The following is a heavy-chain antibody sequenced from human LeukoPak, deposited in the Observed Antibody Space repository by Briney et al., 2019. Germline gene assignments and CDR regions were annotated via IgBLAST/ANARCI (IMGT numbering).Heavy chain of an antibody. CDR3: ARNRPAGYDYDYGFALQH. CDR2: ISRSGDTT. Sequence: PGGSLRLSCAASGFSFSNYGMNWVRQAPGKGLEWVSGISRSGDTTYYVASVKGRFTISRDNSENTLFLQMDSLRADDTAVYFCARNRPAGYDYDYGFALQHWGQGTLVTVSS. CDR1: GFSFSNYG. V-gene: IGHV3-23*01. J-gene: IGHJ1*01. D-gene: IGHD4/OR15-4a*01.